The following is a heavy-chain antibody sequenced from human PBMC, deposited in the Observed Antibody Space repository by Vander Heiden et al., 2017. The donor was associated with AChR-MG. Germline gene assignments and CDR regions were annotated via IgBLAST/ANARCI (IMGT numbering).Heavy chain of an antibody. J-gene: IGHJ5*02. CDR1: GCSIIRYY. CDR3: ARETVAGNWFDP. D-gene: IGHD6-13*01. V-gene: IGHV4-59*01. CDR2: MYYSGST. Sequence: QVQLQESALGLVTPSETLSLTCTDSGCSIIRYYWSSIRPPPGKGLEWIAYMYYSGSTNYNPALESRVTISVDTSKNQFSLKLSSVTAADTAVYYCARETVAGNWFDPWGQGTLVTVSS.